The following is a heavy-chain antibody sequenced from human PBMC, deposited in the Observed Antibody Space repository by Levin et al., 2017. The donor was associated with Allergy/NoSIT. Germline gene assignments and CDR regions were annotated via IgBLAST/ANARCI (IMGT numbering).Heavy chain of an antibody. Sequence: SCAASGFTFSSYAIHWVRQAPGKGLEWVAAISYDGSSKYYADSVKGRFTIPRDNSKNTLYLQMNSLRTEDTAVYYCARDVHYYDRSGTSARYDYWGQGTLVTVSS. D-gene: IGHD3-22*01. CDR2: ISYDGSSK. V-gene: IGHV3-30-3*01. J-gene: IGHJ4*02. CDR3: ARDVHYYDRSGTSARYDY. CDR1: GFTFSSYA.